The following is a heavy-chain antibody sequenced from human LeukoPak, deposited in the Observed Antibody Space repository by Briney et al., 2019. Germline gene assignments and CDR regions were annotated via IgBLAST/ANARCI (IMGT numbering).Heavy chain of an antibody. D-gene: IGHD3-22*01. Sequence: ASVKVSCKASGYTFTSYGISWVRQAPGQGLEWMGWISAYNGNTNYAQKLQGRVTMTTDTSTSTAYMELRSLRSDDTAVYYCARAVTMIVPTGRYYYYYMDVWGKGTTVTVSS. J-gene: IGHJ6*03. CDR3: ARAVTMIVPTGRYYYYYMDV. V-gene: IGHV1-18*01. CDR2: ISAYNGNT. CDR1: GYTFTSYG.